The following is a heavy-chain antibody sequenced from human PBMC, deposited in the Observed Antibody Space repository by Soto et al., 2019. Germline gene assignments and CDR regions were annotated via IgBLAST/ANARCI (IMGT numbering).Heavy chain of an antibody. CDR3: ASATDTAMVHDAFDI. Sequence: GASVKVSCKASGYTFTSYGISWVRQAPGQGLEWMGWISAYNGNTNYAQELQGRVTMTTDTSTSTAYMELRSLRSDDTAVYYCASATDTAMVHDAFDIWGQGTMVTVSS. CDR2: ISAYNGNT. V-gene: IGHV1-18*04. CDR1: GYTFTSYG. D-gene: IGHD5-18*01. J-gene: IGHJ3*02.